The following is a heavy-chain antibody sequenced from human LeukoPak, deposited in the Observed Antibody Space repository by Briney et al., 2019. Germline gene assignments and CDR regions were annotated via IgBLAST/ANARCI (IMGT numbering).Heavy chain of an antibody. J-gene: IGHJ4*02. Sequence: PGGSLRLSCAVSGFTVSDNYMNWVRQAPGKGLEWVAVISYDGSNKYYADSVKGRFTISRDNSKNTLYLQMNSLRAEDTAVYYCAKDRGSGWYSGSDYWGQGTLVTVSS. D-gene: IGHD6-19*01. CDR3: AKDRGSGWYSGSDY. CDR1: GFTVSDNY. V-gene: IGHV3-30*18. CDR2: ISYDGSNK.